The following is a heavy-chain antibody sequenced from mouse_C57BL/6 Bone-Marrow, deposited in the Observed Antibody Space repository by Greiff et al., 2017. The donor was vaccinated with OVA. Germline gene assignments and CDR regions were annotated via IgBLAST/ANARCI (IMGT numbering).Heavy chain of an antibody. CDR3: ARDLNYGSSFDY. Sequence: EVQLQQSGPSLVRPSQTLSLTCTVTGFSINSDCYWLWIRQFPGNKLEYIGYTFYSGITYYNPSLESRTYITRDTSKNQFSLKLSSVTTEDTATYYCARDLNYGSSFDYWGQGTTLTVSS. CDR1: GFSINSDCY. J-gene: IGHJ2*01. V-gene: IGHV3-3*01. D-gene: IGHD1-1*01. CDR2: TFYSGIT.